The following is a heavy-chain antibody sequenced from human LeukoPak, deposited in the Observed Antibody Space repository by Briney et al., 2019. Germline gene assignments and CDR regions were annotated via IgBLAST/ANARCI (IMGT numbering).Heavy chain of an antibody. Sequence: ASVKVSCKASGYTFTSYGISWVRQAPGQGLEWMGWISAYNGNTNYAQKLQGRVTMTTDTSTSTAYMELSSLRSEDTAVYYCARDVWGVILAFDPWGQGTLVTVSS. CDR3: ARDVWGVILAFDP. CDR2: ISAYNGNT. D-gene: IGHD3-16*02. CDR1: GYTFTSYG. V-gene: IGHV1-18*04. J-gene: IGHJ5*02.